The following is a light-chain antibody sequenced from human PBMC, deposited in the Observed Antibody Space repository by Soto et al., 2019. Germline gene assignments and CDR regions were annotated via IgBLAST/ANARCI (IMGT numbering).Light chain of an antibody. CDR1: QTISSW. CDR2: KAS. V-gene: IGKV1-5*03. Sequence: DIQMTQSPSTLSGSVGDRVTIACRASQTISSWLAWYQPKPGKAPKXLIYKASTLKSGVPSRFSGSGSGTELTITISSLQPDDFETYYCQHYKSYSEAFGQGTKVDIK. CDR3: QHYKSYSEA. J-gene: IGKJ1*01.